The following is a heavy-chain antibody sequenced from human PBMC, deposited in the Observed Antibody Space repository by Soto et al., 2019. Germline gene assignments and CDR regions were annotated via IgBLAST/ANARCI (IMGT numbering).Heavy chain of an antibody. D-gene: IGHD6-19*01. V-gene: IGHV2-5*01. J-gene: IGHJ3*02. Sequence: SGPTLVNPTQTLTLTCTFSGFSLSTSGEGVGWIRQPPGKALEWLALIYWNDDKRYSPSLKSRLTITKDTSKNQVVLTMTNMDTVDTATYFCAHRSGAKWLQRRSALDIWGQGTMVTVSS. CDR2: IYWNDDK. CDR3: AHRSGAKWLQRRSALDI. CDR1: GFSLSTSGEG.